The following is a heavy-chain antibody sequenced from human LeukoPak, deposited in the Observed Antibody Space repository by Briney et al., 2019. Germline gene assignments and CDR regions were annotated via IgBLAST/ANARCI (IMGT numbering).Heavy chain of an antibody. CDR3: AKDRCSNGIGCLYYYMDV. V-gene: IGHV3-21*01. Sequence: GGSLRLSCAASGFTLSSYSMNWVRQAPGKGLEWVSSISRSSAYIYYADSVKGRFTISRDNSKNMLNLQMNSLRAEDTAVYYCAKDRCSNGIGCLYYYMDVWGKGSTVTIYS. D-gene: IGHD2-8*01. J-gene: IGHJ6*03. CDR2: ISRSSAYI. CDR1: GFTLSSYS.